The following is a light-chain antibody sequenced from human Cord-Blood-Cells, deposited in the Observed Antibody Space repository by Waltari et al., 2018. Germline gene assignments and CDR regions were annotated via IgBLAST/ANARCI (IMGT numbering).Light chain of an antibody. V-gene: IGLV3-1*01. CDR3: QAWDSSTASYV. J-gene: IGLJ1*01. Sequence: SYELTQPPSVYVSPGQTASLTCSGDKLGDKYACWYQQKPGQSPVLVIYQDSKRPSGIPERFSGSNSGNTATLTISGTQAMDEADYYCQAWDSSTASYVFGTGTKVTVL. CDR2: QDS. CDR1: KLGDKY.